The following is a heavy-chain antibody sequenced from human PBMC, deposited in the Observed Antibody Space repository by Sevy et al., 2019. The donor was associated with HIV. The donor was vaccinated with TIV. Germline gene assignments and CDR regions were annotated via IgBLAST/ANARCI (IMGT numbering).Heavy chain of an antibody. Sequence: GGSLRLSCAASGFTFSSYGMHWVRQAPGKGLEWLAFISDGGSNKYYADSVKGRFTISRDNSKNTLYLQMNSLRAEDTAVYYCAKGRDSSGWYYYGMDVWGQGTTVTVSS. CDR3: AKGRDSSGWYYYGMDV. CDR1: GFTFSSYG. D-gene: IGHD6-19*01. J-gene: IGHJ6*02. V-gene: IGHV3-30*18. CDR2: ISDGGSNK.